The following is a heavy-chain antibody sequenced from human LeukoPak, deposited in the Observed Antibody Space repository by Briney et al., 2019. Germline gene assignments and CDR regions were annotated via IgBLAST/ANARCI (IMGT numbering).Heavy chain of an antibody. CDR1: GFTFDDYA. Sequence: GRSLRPSCAASGFTFDDYAMHWVRQAPGKGLEWVSGISWNSGSIGYADSVKGRFTIPRDNAKNSLYLQMNSLRAEDTALYYCAKAVVPAAMHVYYYGMDVWGQGTTVTVSS. CDR2: ISWNSGSI. V-gene: IGHV3-9*01. J-gene: IGHJ6*02. CDR3: AKAVVPAAMHVYYYGMDV. D-gene: IGHD2-2*01.